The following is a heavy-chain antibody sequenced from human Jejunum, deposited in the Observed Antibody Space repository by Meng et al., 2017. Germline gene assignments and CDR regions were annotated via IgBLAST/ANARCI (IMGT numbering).Heavy chain of an antibody. Sequence: QVELQESGPGLEKPSQTLSLTCSVSGDSIRGSDYYWTWNRQAPGKGLKWNGHIYYRGTTYYNPSLKTRLILSVDTSTNRFSLNLSSVAAADTAMYYCARSRVVPAAYFDSWGHGTLVTVSS. CDR2: IYYRGTT. V-gene: IGHV4-30-4*01. J-gene: IGHJ4*01. CDR3: ARSRVVPAAYFDS. CDR1: GDSIRGSDYY. D-gene: IGHD2-2*01.